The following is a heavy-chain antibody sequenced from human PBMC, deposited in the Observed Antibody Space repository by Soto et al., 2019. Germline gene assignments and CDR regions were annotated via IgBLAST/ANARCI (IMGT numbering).Heavy chain of an antibody. D-gene: IGHD1-26*01. V-gene: IGHV3-23*01. CDR3: AKREASYTGLFDL. J-gene: IGHJ4*02. CDR1: GFTFSGYA. Sequence: PGGSLRLSCADSGFTFSGYALTWVRQAPGKGLEWVSTISDTGGSTYYAGFVQGRFTISRDDSKNTLYLQMNSLRAEDTAVYYCAKREASYTGLFDLWGQGTLVTVSS. CDR2: ISDTGGST.